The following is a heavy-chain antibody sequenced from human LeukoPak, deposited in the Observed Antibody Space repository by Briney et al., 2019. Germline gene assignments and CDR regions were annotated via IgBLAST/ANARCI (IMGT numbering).Heavy chain of an antibody. J-gene: IGHJ2*01. V-gene: IGHV3-30*18. D-gene: IGHD6-19*01. CDR2: ISYDGSNK. CDR1: GFTFSSYG. CDR3: AKDSSGPTSHFDL. Sequence: GGSLRLSCAASGFTFSSYGMHWVRQAPGKGLEWVAVISYDGSNKHYADSVKGRFTISRDNSKNTLYLQMNSLRAEDTAVYYCAKDSSGPTSHFDLWGRGTLVTVSS.